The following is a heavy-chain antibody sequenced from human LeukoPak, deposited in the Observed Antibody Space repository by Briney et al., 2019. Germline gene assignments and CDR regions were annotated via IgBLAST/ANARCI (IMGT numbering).Heavy chain of an antibody. CDR1: GFTFSNYA. CDR3: AKDGRYCSGTSCYTSH. CDR2: ISGSGGST. V-gene: IGHV3-23*01. D-gene: IGHD2-2*02. J-gene: IGHJ4*02. Sequence: GGSLRLSCAASGFTFSNYAMSWVRQAPGKGLEWVSTISGSGGSTYYADSVKGRFTISRDNSKNTLYLQMNSLRAEDTALYYCAKDGRYCSGTSCYTSHWGQGTLVTVSS.